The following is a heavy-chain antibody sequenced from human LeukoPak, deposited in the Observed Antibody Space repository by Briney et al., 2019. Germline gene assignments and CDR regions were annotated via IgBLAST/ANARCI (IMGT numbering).Heavy chain of an antibody. Sequence: SETLSLTCAVYGVSFSGYYWSWIRQPPGKGLEWLGEINHSGSTNYNPSLKSRVTISVDTSKNQFSLKLSSVTAADTAVYYCASNYYGSGSYHNWFDPWGQGTLVTVSS. CDR2: INHSGST. V-gene: IGHV4-34*01. CDR1: GVSFSGYY. D-gene: IGHD3-10*01. J-gene: IGHJ5*02. CDR3: ASNYYGSGSYHNWFDP.